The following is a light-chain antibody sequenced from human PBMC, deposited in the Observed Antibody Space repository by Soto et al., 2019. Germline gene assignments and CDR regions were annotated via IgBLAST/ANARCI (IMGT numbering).Light chain of an antibody. CDR3: QQYYSIPWA. V-gene: IGKV4-1*01. J-gene: IGKJ1*01. Sequence: IVVTQSPDSQAVSLGERATINCKSSQSVLYSSNNKNYLAWYQQKPGQPPKLIIYWASTRGSGVPDRFSGSGSVTDFTLTISSLQAEDVAVYYCQQYYSIPWAFGQGTKVEVK. CDR1: QSVLYSSNNKNY. CDR2: WAS.